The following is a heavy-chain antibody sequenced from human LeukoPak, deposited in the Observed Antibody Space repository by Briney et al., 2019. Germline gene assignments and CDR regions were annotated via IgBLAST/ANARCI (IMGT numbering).Heavy chain of an antibody. CDR2: ISYDGSNK. V-gene: IGHV3-30*04. D-gene: IGHD3-10*01. J-gene: IGHJ4*02. Sequence: GGSLRLSCAASGFTFSSYAMHWVRQAPGKGLERVAVISYDGSNKYYADSVKGRFTISRDNSKNTLYLQMNSLRAEDTAVYYCARAGVRGVHFDYWGQGTLVTVSS. CDR3: ARAGVRGVHFDY. CDR1: GFTFSSYA.